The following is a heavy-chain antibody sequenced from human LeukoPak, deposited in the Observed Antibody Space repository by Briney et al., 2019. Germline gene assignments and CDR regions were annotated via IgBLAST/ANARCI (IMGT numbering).Heavy chain of an antibody. Sequence: GGSLRLSCAASGFTVSSNYMSWVRQAPGQGLEWVSVIGTGGETHYADSVRGRFTISRNNFKNTLYLQMNSLRAEDTAVYYCAKRVTVTTKYFDSWGQGTLVTVSS. D-gene: IGHD4-17*01. CDR3: AKRVTVTTKYFDS. CDR1: GFTVSSNY. CDR2: IGTGGET. V-gene: IGHV3-53*01. J-gene: IGHJ4*02.